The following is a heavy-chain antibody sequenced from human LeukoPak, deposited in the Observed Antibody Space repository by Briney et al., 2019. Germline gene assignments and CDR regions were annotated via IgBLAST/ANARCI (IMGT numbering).Heavy chain of an antibody. D-gene: IGHD1-26*01. Sequence: GRSLRLSCTPSGFTFGVYAMSWVPQGPGRGLGWGGFIRSTAYGCTTEYAAYEKGRFTISRDYSRRILYLQMNSLKTEGTAVYYGTREGRWSDAFFYWGQGGLVTVCS. CDR3: TREGRWSDAFFY. CDR2: IRSTAYGCTT. CDR1: GFTFGVYA. J-gene: IGHJ4*02. V-gene: IGHV3-49*04.